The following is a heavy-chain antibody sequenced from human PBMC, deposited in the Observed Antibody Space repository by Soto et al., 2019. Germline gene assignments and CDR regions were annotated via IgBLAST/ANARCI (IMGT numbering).Heavy chain of an antibody. J-gene: IGHJ6*02. D-gene: IGHD4-17*01. V-gene: IGHV3-33*01. CDR1: GFTFSSYG. CDR3: AREMYGDYYYYYGMDV. Sequence: QVQLVESGGGVVQPGKSLRLSCAASGFTFSSYGMHWVRQAPGKGLEWVAVIWYDGSKKYYADSVEGRLTISRDNSKNTLYLQMNSLRAEYTAVYYCAREMYGDYYYYYGMDVWCQGTTVTVSS. CDR2: IWYDGSKK.